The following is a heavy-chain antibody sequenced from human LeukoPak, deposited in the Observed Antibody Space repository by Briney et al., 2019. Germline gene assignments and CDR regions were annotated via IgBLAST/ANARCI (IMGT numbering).Heavy chain of an antibody. V-gene: IGHV3-33*06. J-gene: IGHJ4*02. CDR3: AKGALAVAGIDY. Sequence: PGRFLRLSCAASGFTFSSYGMHWVRQAPGKGLEWVAVIWYDGSNKYYADSVKGRFTISRDNSKNTLYLQMNSLRAEDTAVYYCAKGALAVAGIDYWGQGTLVTVSS. D-gene: IGHD6-19*01. CDR1: GFTFSSYG. CDR2: IWYDGSNK.